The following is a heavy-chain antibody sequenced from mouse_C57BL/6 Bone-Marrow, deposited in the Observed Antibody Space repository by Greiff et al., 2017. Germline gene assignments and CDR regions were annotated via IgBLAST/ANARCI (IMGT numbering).Heavy chain of an antibody. CDR1: GSTFTSYW. Sequence: QVQLQQPGAELVKPGASVQLSCKASGSTFTSYWMHWVKQKPGQCLEWIGMIHPNSGSTNYNEKFKSKATLTVDKSSSTAYMQLSSLTSEDSAGYYCARYDGYYVDYGGQGTTLTVSS. V-gene: IGHV1-64*01. CDR3: ARYDGYYVDY. J-gene: IGHJ2*01. D-gene: IGHD2-3*01. CDR2: IHPNSGST.